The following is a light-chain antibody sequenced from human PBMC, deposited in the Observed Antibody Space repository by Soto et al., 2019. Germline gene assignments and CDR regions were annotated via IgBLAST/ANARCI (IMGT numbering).Light chain of an antibody. J-gene: IGKJ2*01. CDR3: QQYFGSLYT. Sequence: SVLTQSPGTLSLSPGEGATLSCRTSQSISSPYLAWYQQRPGQAPRLLICAASSRATGIPDRFSGSGSGTDFTLTISRLEPEDFAVYYCQQYFGSLYTFGQGTKLEIK. CDR2: AAS. CDR1: QSISSPY. V-gene: IGKV3-20*01.